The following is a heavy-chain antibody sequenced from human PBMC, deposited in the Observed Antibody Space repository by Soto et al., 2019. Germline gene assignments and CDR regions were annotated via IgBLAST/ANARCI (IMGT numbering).Heavy chain of an antibody. CDR2: IDPSDSYT. J-gene: IGHJ6*02. CDR3: AREGQRWLQFPYYYYGMDV. D-gene: IGHD5-12*01. Sequence: GESLKISCKGSGYSFTSYWISWVRQMPGKGLEWMGRIDPSDSYTNYSPSFQGHVTISADKSISTAYLQWSSLKASDTAMYYCAREGQRWLQFPYYYYGMDVWGQGTTVTVSS. CDR1: GYSFTSYW. V-gene: IGHV5-10-1*01.